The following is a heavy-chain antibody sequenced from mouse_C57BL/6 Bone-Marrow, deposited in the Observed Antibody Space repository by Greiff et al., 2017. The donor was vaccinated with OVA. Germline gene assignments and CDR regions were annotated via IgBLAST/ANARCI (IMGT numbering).Heavy chain of an antibody. CDR3: AIKRVYSNYYAMDY. CDR2: IHPSDSDT. Sequence: VQLQQPGAELVKPGASVKVSCKASGYTFTSYWMYWVKQRPGQGLEWIGRIHPSDSDTNYHQKFKGKATLTVDKSSSTGFMQLSSLISEDSAVYYCAIKRVYSNYYAMDYWGEGASVTVSS. J-gene: IGHJ4*01. D-gene: IGHD2-5*01. V-gene: IGHV1-74*01. CDR1: GYTFTSYW.